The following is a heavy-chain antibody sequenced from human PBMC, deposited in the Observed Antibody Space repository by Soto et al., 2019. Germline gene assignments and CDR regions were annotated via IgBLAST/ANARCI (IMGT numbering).Heavy chain of an antibody. V-gene: IGHV5-51*01. Sequence: GESLKISCKGSGYSFTSYWIGWVRQMPGKGLEWMGIIYPGDSDTRYSPSFQGQVTISADKSISTAYLQWSSLKASDTAMYYCATQSIAAPPHYGMDVWGQGTTVTVSS. J-gene: IGHJ6*02. CDR1: GYSFTSYW. CDR3: ATQSIAAPPHYGMDV. CDR2: IYPGDSDT. D-gene: IGHD6-13*01.